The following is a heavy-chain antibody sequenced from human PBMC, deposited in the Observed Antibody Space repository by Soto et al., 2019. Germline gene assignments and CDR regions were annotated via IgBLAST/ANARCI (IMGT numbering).Heavy chain of an antibody. Sequence: ASVKVSCKAAGYTFTNYYIHWVRQAPGQGLEWMGLMKPSDGSTTYAQSVQGRVTMTRDTSTSTVYMELSSLRSEDTAVYYCARDAQIGHGYSVYDTYWGQ. CDR1: GYTFTNYY. CDR3: ARDAQIGHGYSVYDTY. V-gene: IGHV1-46*01. D-gene: IGHD5-12*01. J-gene: IGHJ4*01. CDR2: MKPSDGST.